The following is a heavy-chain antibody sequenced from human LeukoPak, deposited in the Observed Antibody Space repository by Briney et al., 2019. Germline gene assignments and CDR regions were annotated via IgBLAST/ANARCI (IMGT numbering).Heavy chain of an antibody. V-gene: IGHV3-74*01. Sequence: GWSVRLSCIASGFTFSSYWMHWVRQAPGKGLVWVSRINIDGSSTRYADSVKGRFTISRDNAKNTLYLQVNNLRAEDTAVYYCARESGYCSATSCYRPEDYWGQGTLVTVSS. CDR1: GFTFSSYW. D-gene: IGHD2-2*01. CDR3: ARESGYCSATSCYRPEDY. CDR2: INIDGSST. J-gene: IGHJ4*02.